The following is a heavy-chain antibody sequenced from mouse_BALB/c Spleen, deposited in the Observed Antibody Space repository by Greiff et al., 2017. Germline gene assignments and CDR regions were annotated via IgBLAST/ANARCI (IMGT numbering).Heavy chain of an antibody. CDR2: INPSNGGT. Sequence: QVQLKQSGAELVKPGASVKLSCKASGYTFTSYYMYWVKQRPGQGLEWIGEINPSNGGTNFNEKFKSKATLTVDKSSSTAYMQLSSLTSEDSAVYYCTSGNYDYWGQGTTLTVSS. CDR1: GYTFTSYY. CDR3: TSGNYDY. V-gene: IGHV1S81*02. J-gene: IGHJ2*01. D-gene: IGHD2-1*01.